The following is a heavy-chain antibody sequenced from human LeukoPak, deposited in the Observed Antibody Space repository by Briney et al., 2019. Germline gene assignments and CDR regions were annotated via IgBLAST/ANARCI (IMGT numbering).Heavy chain of an antibody. CDR2: IYHSGST. J-gene: IGHJ4*02. CDR1: GYSISSGYY. CDR3: ARLVGATLVFDY. Sequence: PSETLSLTCTVSGYSISSGYYWGWIRQPPGQGLEWIGSIYHSGSTYYNPSLKSRVTISVDTSKTQFSLKLSSVTAADTAVYYCARLVGATLVFDYWGQGTLVTVSS. V-gene: IGHV4-38-2*02. D-gene: IGHD1-26*01.